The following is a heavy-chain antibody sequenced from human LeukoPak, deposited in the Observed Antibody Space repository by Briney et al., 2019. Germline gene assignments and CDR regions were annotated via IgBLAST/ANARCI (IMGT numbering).Heavy chain of an antibody. CDR3: AKGGESDY. J-gene: IGHJ4*02. D-gene: IGHD3-16*01. V-gene: IGHV3-21*03. CDR2: ITSSSNYI. Sequence: KSGGSLRLSCAASGFTFSSYNMNWVRQAPGKGLEWVSSITSSSNYIYYADSVKGRFTTSRDNAKNSLYLQMNSLRAEDTTVYYCAKGGESDYWGQGTLVTVSS. CDR1: GFTFSSYN.